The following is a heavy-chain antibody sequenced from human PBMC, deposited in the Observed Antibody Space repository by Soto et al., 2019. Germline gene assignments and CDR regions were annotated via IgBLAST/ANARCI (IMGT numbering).Heavy chain of an antibody. J-gene: IGHJ4*02. CDR3: ARRLGRAAACCLDN. CDR2: ISGSGGHT. Sequence: GGSLRLSCAASGFMFSDYYMSWIRQAPGKGLEWVSFISGSGGHTHYADSAKGRFTISIDSAQNSVSLQMNSLRAEDTGVYYCARRLGRAAACCLDNWGQGSLVTVSS. V-gene: IGHV3-11*06. CDR1: GFMFSDYY. D-gene: IGHD6-13*01.